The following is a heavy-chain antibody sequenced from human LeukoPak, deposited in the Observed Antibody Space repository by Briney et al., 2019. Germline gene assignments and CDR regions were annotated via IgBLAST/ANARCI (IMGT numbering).Heavy chain of an antibody. Sequence: SQTLSLTCTVSGGSISSSSYYWGWIRQPPGKGLEWIGSIYYSGSTYYNPSLKSRVTISVDTSKNPVSPKLSSVTAADTAVYYCARQTTTADYWGQGTLVTVSS. CDR1: GGSISSSSYY. CDR2: IYYSGST. V-gene: IGHV4-39*01. CDR3: ARQTTTADY. D-gene: IGHD4-17*01. J-gene: IGHJ4*02.